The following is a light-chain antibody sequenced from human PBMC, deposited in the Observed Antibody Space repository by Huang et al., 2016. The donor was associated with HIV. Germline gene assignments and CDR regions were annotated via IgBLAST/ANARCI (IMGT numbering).Light chain of an antibody. CDR2: DGS. Sequence: EIVLTQSPATLSLSPGERATLSCRASQSVSSYFAWYKQKPGQAPRLLIYDGSNRATGIPSRFSGSGSGTDLTLTISSLEPEDFAVYYCQHRSNWPLTFGGGTKVEIK. CDR1: QSVSSY. CDR3: QHRSNWPLT. V-gene: IGKV3-11*01. J-gene: IGKJ4*01.